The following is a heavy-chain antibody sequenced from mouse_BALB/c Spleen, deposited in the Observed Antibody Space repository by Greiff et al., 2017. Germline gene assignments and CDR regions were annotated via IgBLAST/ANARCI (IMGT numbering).Heavy chain of an antibody. CDR2: ILPGSGST. J-gene: IGHJ4*01. D-gene: IGHD2-2*01. CDR3: ARSGYGYPMGY. Sequence: QVQLKESGAELMKPGASVKLSCTATGYTFSSYWIAWVKQRPGHGLEWIGEILPGSGSTNYNEKFKGKATFTADTSANAAYMQLSSLTSEASAVYCCARSGYGYPMGYWGQGTSVTVSS. V-gene: IGHV1-9*01. CDR1: GYTFSSYW.